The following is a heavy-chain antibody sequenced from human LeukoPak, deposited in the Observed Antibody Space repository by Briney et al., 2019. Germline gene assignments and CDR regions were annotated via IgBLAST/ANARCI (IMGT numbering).Heavy chain of an antibody. Sequence: PGGSLRLSCAASGFSFSVYWMHWVRQARGKGPVWVSRIKTDGSITDYADSVKGRFTISRDNAKNTLYLQMNSLRAEDTAVYYCARVGEYSYGYPDLDYWGQGTLVTVSS. CDR3: ARVGEYSYGYPDLDY. J-gene: IGHJ4*02. V-gene: IGHV3-74*01. D-gene: IGHD5-18*01. CDR2: IKTDGSIT. CDR1: GFSFSVYW.